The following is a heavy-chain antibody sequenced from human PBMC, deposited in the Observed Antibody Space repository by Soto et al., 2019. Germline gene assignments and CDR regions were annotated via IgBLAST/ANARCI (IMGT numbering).Heavy chain of an antibody. V-gene: IGHV3-74*01. D-gene: IGHD5-18*01. CDR3: GRGGSDSPMAPGY. CDR1: GFTFSSYW. Sequence: GGSLRLSCAASGFTFSSYWMHWVRQAPGKGLVWVSRINPDGSATNYADSVKGRFTISGDNAKNTLYLQMNSLRAEDTAVFYCGRGGSDSPMAPGYWGQGTLVTVSS. CDR2: INPDGSAT. J-gene: IGHJ4*02.